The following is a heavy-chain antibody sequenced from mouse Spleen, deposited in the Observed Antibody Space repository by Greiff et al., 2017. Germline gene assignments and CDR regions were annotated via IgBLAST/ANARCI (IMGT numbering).Heavy chain of an antibody. Sequence: DVQLQESGAELVRPGASVKLSCTASGFNIKDYYMHWVKQRPEQGLEWIGWIDPENGDTEYAPKFQGKATLTADTSSNTAYLQLSSLTSEDAAVYYWNADYRYHYAMDYWGQGTSVTVSS. D-gene: IGHD2-14*01. J-gene: IGHJ4*01. CDR3: NADYRYHYAMDY. CDR1: GFNIKDYY. CDR2: IDPENGDT. V-gene: IGHV14-4*02.